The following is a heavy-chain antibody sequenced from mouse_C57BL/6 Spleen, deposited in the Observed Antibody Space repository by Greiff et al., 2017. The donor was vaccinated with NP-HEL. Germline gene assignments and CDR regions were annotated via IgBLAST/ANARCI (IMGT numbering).Heavy chain of an antibody. V-gene: IGHV1-80*01. CDR1: GYAFSSYW. D-gene: IGHD1-1*01. J-gene: IGHJ1*03. CDR3: ARERILRYSDV. Sequence: QVQLKESGAELVKPGASVKISCKASGYAFSSYWMNWVKQRPGKGLEWIGQIYPGDGDTNYNGKFKGKATLTADKSSSTAYMQLSSLTSEDSAVYFCARERILRYSDVWGTGTTVTVSS. CDR2: IYPGDGDT.